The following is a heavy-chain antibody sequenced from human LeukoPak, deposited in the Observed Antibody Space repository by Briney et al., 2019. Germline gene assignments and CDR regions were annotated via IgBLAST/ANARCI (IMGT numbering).Heavy chain of an antibody. CDR2: ISSSSSYI. CDR1: GFTFSSYS. CDR3: ARGKYDSSGYPLLGFDY. Sequence: GGSLRLSCAASGFTFSSYSMNWVRQAPGKGLEWVSSISSSSSYIYYADSVKGRFTISRGNAKNSLYLQMNSLRAEDTAVYYCARGKYDSSGYPLLGFDYWGQGTLVTVSS. D-gene: IGHD3-22*01. V-gene: IGHV3-21*01. J-gene: IGHJ4*02.